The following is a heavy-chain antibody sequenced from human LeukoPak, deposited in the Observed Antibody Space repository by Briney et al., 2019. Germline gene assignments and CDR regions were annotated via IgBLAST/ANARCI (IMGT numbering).Heavy chain of an antibody. CDR3: ARALVTLDY. D-gene: IGHD3-9*01. CDR2: IKHDGDEK. J-gene: IGHJ4*02. Sequence: GGSLRLSCAASGFTFNSYAMHWVRQGPGKGLEWVANIKHDGDEKYYVDSVRGRFTISRDNAKNSLYLQMNSLRAEDTAVYYCARALVTLDYWGQGTLVTVSS. V-gene: IGHV3-7*01. CDR1: GFTFNSYA.